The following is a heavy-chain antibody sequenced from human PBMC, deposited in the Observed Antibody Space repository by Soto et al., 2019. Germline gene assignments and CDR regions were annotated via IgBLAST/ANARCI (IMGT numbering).Heavy chain of an antibody. CDR1: CGSISSYY. CDR2: IYYSGST. D-gene: IGHD6-13*01. CDR3: ARDPGQQLVLDAFDI. V-gene: IGHV4-59*01. Sequence: PSETLSLTCTVACGSISSYYWSWIRQTPGKGLEWIGYIYYSGSTNYNPSLKSRVTISVDTSKNQFSLKLSSVTAADTAVYYCARDPGQQLVLDAFDIWGQGTMVTVPS. J-gene: IGHJ3*02.